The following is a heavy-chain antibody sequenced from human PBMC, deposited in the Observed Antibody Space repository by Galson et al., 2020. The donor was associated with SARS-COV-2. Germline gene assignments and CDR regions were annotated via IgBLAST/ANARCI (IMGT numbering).Heavy chain of an antibody. Sequence: ASETLSLTCSVSDDSITKNYYWSWIRQHPGKCLEWIGYIFHTGTTHYNPSFESRLTISVDTSKNQFSLSLTSVTAADTAVYYCARSQLNYGDRYFDLWGQGALVTVSS. CDR2: IFHTGTT. D-gene: IGHD3-16*01. V-gene: IGHV4-31*03. J-gene: IGHJ5*02. CDR3: ARSQLNYGDRYFDL. CDR1: DDSITKNYY.